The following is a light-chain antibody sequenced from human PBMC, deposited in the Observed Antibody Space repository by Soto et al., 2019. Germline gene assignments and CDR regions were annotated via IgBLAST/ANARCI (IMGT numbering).Light chain of an antibody. CDR1: HSFSSSY. J-gene: IGKJ4*01. Sequence: EIVLTQSPGTLSLSPGKRATLSCSASHSFSSSYLAWYQQKPGQAPRLLIYGASSRATGIPDRFSGSGSGTDFTLTISRLEPEDFAVYYCQQYGSSPLTFGGGTKVDI. V-gene: IGKV3-20*01. CDR3: QQYGSSPLT. CDR2: GAS.